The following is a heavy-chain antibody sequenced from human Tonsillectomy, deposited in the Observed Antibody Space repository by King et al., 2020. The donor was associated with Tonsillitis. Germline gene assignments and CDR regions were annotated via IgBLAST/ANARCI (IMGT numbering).Heavy chain of an antibody. D-gene: IGHD1-26*01. V-gene: IGHV3-30*18. CDR2: ISYNGSNK. CDR3: AKDLGWELLLDGMDV. CDR1: GFSFSSYG. Sequence: VQLVESGGGVVQPGRSLRLSCAASGFSFSSYGMHWVRQAPGKGLEWVAVISYNGSNKSYADSVKGRFTISRDNSKKTLYLQMNSLRAEDTAVYYCAKDLGWELLLDGMDVWGQGTTVTVSS. J-gene: IGHJ6*02.